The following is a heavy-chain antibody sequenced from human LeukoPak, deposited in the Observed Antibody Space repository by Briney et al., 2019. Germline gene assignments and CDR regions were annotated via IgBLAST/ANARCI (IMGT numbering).Heavy chain of an antibody. CDR2: INPSDSDT. CDR1: GYIFTSYW. D-gene: IGHD5-12*01. CDR3: ASFGEYTGPSYAY. Sequence: GESLKISCKASGYIFTSYWIGWVRQLPGKGLEWMAVINPSDSDTTYSPSFQGQVTISADKSISTAYLQWSSLKASDTAIYYCASFGEYTGPSYAYWGQGTPVTVSS. J-gene: IGHJ4*02. V-gene: IGHV5-51*01.